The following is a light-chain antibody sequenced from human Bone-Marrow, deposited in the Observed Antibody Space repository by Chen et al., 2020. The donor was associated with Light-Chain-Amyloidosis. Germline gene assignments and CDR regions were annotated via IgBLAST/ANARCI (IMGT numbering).Light chain of an antibody. Sequence: SYVLTQPSSVSVAPGQTAPLACGGNNIGSTSVHWYQQTPGQAPLLVVYDDRDRPSGIPERLSCAYSGNTATLTISRVEAGDEADYYCQVWDRSSDRLVFGGGTKLTVL. CDR2: DDR. V-gene: IGLV3-21*02. J-gene: IGLJ3*02. CDR3: QVWDRSSDRLV. CDR1: NIGSTS.